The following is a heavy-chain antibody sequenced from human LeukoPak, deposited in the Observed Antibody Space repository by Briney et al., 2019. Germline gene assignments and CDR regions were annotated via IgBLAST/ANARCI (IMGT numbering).Heavy chain of an antibody. D-gene: IGHD3-10*01. CDR1: GFTFTSYE. CDR3: AKPYYYSSGSLK. Sequence: GGSLRLSCAASGFTFTSYEMNWVRQAPGKGLEWISYISSSGRTMYYADSVKGRFTISRDNTKNSLYLQMNSLRAEDTAMYYCAKPYYYSSGSLKWGQGTLVTVSS. CDR2: ISSSGRTM. V-gene: IGHV3-48*03. J-gene: IGHJ4*02.